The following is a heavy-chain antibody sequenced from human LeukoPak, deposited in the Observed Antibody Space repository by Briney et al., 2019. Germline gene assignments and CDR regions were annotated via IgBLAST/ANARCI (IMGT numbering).Heavy chain of an antibody. V-gene: IGHV1-69*04. CDR1: GGTFSSYA. Sequence: SVKVSCKASGGTFSSYAISWVRQAPGQGLEWMGRIIPILGIANYAQKFQGRVTITADKSTSTAYMELSSLRSEDTAVYYCARAKQLPYEDYYYYGMDVWGQGTTVTVS. J-gene: IGHJ6*02. D-gene: IGHD6-13*01. CDR2: IIPILGIA. CDR3: ARAKQLPYEDYYYYGMDV.